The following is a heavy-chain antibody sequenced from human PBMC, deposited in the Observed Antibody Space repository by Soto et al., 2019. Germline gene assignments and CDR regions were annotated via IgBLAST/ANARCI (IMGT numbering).Heavy chain of an antibody. J-gene: IGHJ4*02. V-gene: IGHV3-48*02. Sequence: GGSLRLSCEASGFSFSTYSMNWVRQAPGKGLEWVSYISSSSTTIYYADSVKGRFAISRDNVKNSLYLQMNSLRDEDTAVYYCARVGTTGPLYWGQGTLVTVSS. CDR1: GFSFSTYS. D-gene: IGHD1-7*01. CDR3: ARVGTTGPLY. CDR2: ISSSSTTI.